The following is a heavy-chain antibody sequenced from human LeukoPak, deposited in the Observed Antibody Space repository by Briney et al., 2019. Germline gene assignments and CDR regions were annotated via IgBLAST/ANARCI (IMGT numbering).Heavy chain of an antibody. V-gene: IGHV5-51*01. CDR3: ARSYLYDSSGYYPLDAFDI. Sequence: GESLRISCKGSGYSFTSYWIGWVRQMPGKGLEWMGIIYPGDSDTRYSPSFQGQVTISADKSISTAYLQWSSLKASDTAMYYCARSYLYDSSGYYPLDAFDIGGEGTMVSVSS. J-gene: IGHJ3*02. CDR2: IYPGDSDT. CDR1: GYSFTSYW. D-gene: IGHD3-22*01.